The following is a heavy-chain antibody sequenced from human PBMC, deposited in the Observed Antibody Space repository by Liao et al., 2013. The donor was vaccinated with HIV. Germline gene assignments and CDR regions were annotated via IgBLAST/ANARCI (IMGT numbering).Heavy chain of an antibody. D-gene: IGHD3-16*01. V-gene: IGHV4-39*07. CDR1: GGSVRSNFYY. CDR3: ARYMTYYFDY. CDR2: IFYSGST. Sequence: QLQLQESGPGLVKPSETLSVTCTVSGGSVRSNFYYWAWIRQPPGKGLEWIGSIFYSGSTYYNPSLKSRVTISVDTSKNQFSLKLSSVTAADTAVYYCARYMTYYFDYWGQGTLVTVSS. J-gene: IGHJ4*02.